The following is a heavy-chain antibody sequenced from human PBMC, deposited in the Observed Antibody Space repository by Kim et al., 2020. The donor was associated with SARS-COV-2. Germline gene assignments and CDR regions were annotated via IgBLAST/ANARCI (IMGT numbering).Heavy chain of an antibody. D-gene: IGHD6-13*01. CDR3: ASLCTAGCGYYYGMDV. CDR1: GYSFTSYW. CDR2: IDPSDSYT. Sequence: GESLKISCKGSGYSFTSYWISWVRQMPGKGLEWMGRIDPSDSYTNYSPSFQGHVTISADKSISTAYLQWSSLKASDTAMYYCASLCTAGCGYYYGMDVWGQGTTVTVSS. V-gene: IGHV5-10-1*01. J-gene: IGHJ6*02.